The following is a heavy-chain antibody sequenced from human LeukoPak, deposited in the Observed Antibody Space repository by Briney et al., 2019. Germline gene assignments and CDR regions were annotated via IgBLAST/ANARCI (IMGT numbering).Heavy chain of an antibody. Sequence: PGGSLRLSCAASGFTFSSNSMNWVRQAPGKGLEWVSSITSSSSYSFYADSVKGRFTISRDNAKNSLYLQMNSLRAEDTAVYYCASGGPHYYDTSGYYGIDYWGQGSLVTVSS. CDR1: GFTFSSNS. D-gene: IGHD3-22*01. CDR2: ITSSSSYS. J-gene: IGHJ4*02. V-gene: IGHV3-21*01. CDR3: ASGGPHYYDTSGYYGIDY.